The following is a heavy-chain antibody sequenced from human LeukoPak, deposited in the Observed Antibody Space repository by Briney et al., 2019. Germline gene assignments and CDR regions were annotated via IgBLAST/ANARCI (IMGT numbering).Heavy chain of an antibody. CDR3: ARDGITMIVPRAFDI. D-gene: IGHD3-22*01. V-gene: IGHV3-21*01. CDR2: ISSSSSYI. CDR1: GFTFSSYS. Sequence: GGSLRLSCAASGFTFSSYSMTWVRQAPGKGLEWVSSISSSSSYIYYADSVKGRFTISRDNAKNSLYLQMNSLRAEDTAVYYCARDGITMIVPRAFDIWGQGTMVTVSS. J-gene: IGHJ3*02.